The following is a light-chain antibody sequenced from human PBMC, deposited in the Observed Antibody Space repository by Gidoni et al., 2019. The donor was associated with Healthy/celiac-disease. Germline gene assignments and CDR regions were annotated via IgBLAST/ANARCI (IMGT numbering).Light chain of an antibody. CDR3: QQRSNWPLT. CDR1: QGVSSY. J-gene: IGKJ4*01. Sequence: PATLSLSTGERATLSCRASQGVSSYLAWYQQKPGQAPRLLIYDASNRATGIPARFSGSGSGTDFTLTISSLEPEDFAVYYCQQRSNWPLTFGGGTKVEIK. CDR2: DAS. V-gene: IGKV3-11*01.